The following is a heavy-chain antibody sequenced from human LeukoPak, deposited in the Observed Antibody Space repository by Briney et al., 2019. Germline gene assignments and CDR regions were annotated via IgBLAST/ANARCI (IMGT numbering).Heavy chain of an antibody. CDR1: GFTFSNSA. V-gene: IGHV3-23*01. Sequence: GSLRLSCAASGFTFSNSAMSWVRQAPGKGLEWVSTINDGGGTTYYADSVKGRFTISRDNSKNTLYLQINSLRAEDTAIYYCAKNGDRGAYCSGGSCYPYYYYYMDVWGKGTTVTISS. CDR2: INDGGGTT. CDR3: AKNGDRGAYCSGGSCYPYYYYYMDV. D-gene: IGHD2-15*01. J-gene: IGHJ6*03.